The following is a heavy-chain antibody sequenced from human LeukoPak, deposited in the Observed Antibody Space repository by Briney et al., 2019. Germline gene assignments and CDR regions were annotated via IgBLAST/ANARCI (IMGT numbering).Heavy chain of an antibody. D-gene: IGHD3-22*01. CDR3: ARDLSLNYDSSGYSA. V-gene: IGHV1-69*05. Sequence: SVKVSCKASGGTFSSYAISWVRQAPGQGLEWVGGIIPIFGTANYAQKFQGRVTITTDESTSTAYMEVSSLRSEDTAVYYCARDLSLNYDSSGYSAWGQGTLVTVSS. CDR1: GGTFSSYA. J-gene: IGHJ5*02. CDR2: IIPIFGTA.